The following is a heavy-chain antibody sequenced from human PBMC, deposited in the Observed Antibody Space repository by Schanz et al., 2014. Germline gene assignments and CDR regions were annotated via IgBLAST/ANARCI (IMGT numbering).Heavy chain of an antibody. D-gene: IGHD3-3*01. CDR1: GFTFSDYW. J-gene: IGHJ4*02. V-gene: IGHV3-23*04. CDR3: VRDSFFAFDY. CDR2: ISSGGGST. Sequence: EVQLVESGGGLVQPGGSLRLSCTASGFTFSDYWMSWVRQAPGKGLEWVSSISSGGGSTYYADSVKGRFTISRDNSKNTLYLQMKSLRAEDTAVYYCVRDSFFAFDYWGQGTLXTVSS.